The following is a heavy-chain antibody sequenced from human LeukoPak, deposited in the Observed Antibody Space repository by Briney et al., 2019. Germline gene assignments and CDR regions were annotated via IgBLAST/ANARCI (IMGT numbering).Heavy chain of an antibody. J-gene: IGHJ6*03. Sequence: SETLSLTCTVSGGSISSYYWGWIRQSAGKGLEWIGRIYTSGSTNYNPSLKSRVTMSVDKSKNQFSLKLSSVTAAETAVYYCARETYYYGSGSRDYYMDVWGKGTTVTVSS. CDR2: IYTSGST. V-gene: IGHV4-4*07. CDR1: GGSISSYY. CDR3: ARETYYYGSGSRDYYMDV. D-gene: IGHD3-10*01.